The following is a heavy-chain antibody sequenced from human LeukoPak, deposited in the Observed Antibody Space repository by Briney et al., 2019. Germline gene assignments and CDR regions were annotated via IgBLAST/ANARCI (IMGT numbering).Heavy chain of an antibody. D-gene: IGHD6-19*01. CDR1: GYTFTSYG. V-gene: IGHV1-2*04. CDR2: INPNSGGT. J-gene: IGHJ6*02. Sequence: ASVKVSCKASGYTFTSYGISWVRQAPGQGLEWMGWINPNSGGTNYAQKFQGWVTMTRDTSISTAYMELSRLRSDDTAVYYCARARHISPGIAVAGTSYYYYYGMDVWGQGTTVTVSS. CDR3: ARARHISPGIAVAGTSYYYYYGMDV.